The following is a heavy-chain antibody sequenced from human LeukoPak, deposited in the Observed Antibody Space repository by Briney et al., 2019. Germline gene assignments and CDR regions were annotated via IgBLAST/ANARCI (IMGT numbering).Heavy chain of an antibody. V-gene: IGHV3-7*05. J-gene: IGHJ3*01. CDR3: ARDPAGGALDV. CDR2: INKDGSAK. D-gene: IGHD2-2*01. CDR1: GFTFSNPW. Sequence: PGGSLRVSCAASGFTFSNPWMTWLRRAPGKGLEWVANINKDGSAKYYVDSVKGRFTISRDNANSSLSLRMNSLRAEDTAVYYCARDPAGGALDVWGHGTMVTVSS.